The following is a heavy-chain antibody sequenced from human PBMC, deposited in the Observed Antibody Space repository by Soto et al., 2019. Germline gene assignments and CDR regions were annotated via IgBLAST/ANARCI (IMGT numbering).Heavy chain of an antibody. CDR2: ISWNSGSI. V-gene: IGHV3-9*01. D-gene: IGHD3-3*01. Sequence: GGSLRLSCAASGFTFDDYAMHWVRQAPGKGLEWVSGISWNSGSIGYADSVKGRFTISRDNAKNSLYLQMNSLRAEDTALYYCAKDSNFWSGYRYYYYYGMDVWGQGTTVTVS. J-gene: IGHJ6*02. CDR3: AKDSNFWSGYRYYYYYGMDV. CDR1: GFTFDDYA.